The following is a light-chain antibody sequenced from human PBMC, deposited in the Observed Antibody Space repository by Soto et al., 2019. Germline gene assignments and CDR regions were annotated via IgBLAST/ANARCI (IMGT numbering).Light chain of an antibody. J-gene: IGLJ1*01. V-gene: IGLV2-14*02. CDR3: SSYTSSSTRV. CDR1: SSDVGSYNL. Sequence: QFVLTQPASVSGFPGQSITISCTGTSSDVGSYNLVSWYQQHPGKAPKLMIYEVSNRPSGVSNRFSGSKSDNTASLTISGLQAEDEADYYCSSYTSSSTRVFGTGTKVTVL. CDR2: EVS.